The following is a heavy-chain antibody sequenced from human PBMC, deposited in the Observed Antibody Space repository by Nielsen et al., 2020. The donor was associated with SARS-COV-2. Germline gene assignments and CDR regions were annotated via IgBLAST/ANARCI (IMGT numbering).Heavy chain of an antibody. J-gene: IGHJ5*02. D-gene: IGHD3-22*01. CDR3: ARDYYSGWFDP. CDR1: GGSISSGGYY. Sequence: SETLSLTCTVSGGSISSGGYYWSWIRQHPGKGLEWIGYIYYSGSTYYNPSLKSRVTISVDTSKNQFSLKLSSVIAADTAVYYCARDYYSGWFDPWGQGTLVTVSS. CDR2: IYYSGST. V-gene: IGHV4-31*03.